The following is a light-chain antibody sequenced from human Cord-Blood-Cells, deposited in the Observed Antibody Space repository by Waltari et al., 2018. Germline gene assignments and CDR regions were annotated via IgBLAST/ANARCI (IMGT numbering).Light chain of an antibody. J-gene: IGLJ3*02. Sequence: QSALTQPRSVSGSPGQSVTSSCTGTSSDVGGYNYVSWYQQHPGKAPKLMIYDVSTRPSGVPDRFSGSKSGNTASLTISGLQAEDEADYYCCSYAGSYTWVFGGGTKLTVL. CDR3: CSYAGSYTWV. CDR2: DVS. CDR1: SSDVGGYNY. V-gene: IGLV2-11*01.